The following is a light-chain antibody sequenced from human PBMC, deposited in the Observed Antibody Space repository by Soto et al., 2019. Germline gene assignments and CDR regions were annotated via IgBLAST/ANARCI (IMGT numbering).Light chain of an antibody. CDR1: SSDVGRYNL. J-gene: IGLJ2*01. Sequence: QSALTQPASVSGSPGQSITISCTGTSSDVGRYNLVSWYQQHPGKAPKLMIYEGSKRPSGVSNRFSGSKSGNTASLTISGLQAEDEADYYCCSYARSSTWVFGGGTKLTVL. CDR2: EGS. CDR3: CSYARSSTWV. V-gene: IGLV2-23*01.